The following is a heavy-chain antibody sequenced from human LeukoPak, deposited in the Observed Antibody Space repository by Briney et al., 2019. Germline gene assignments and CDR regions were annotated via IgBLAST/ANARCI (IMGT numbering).Heavy chain of an antibody. V-gene: IGHV4-38-2*02. CDR2: FFHSEAT. CDR1: GSSISSGHY. CDR3: ARSHTATAMQIYAFNI. J-gene: IGHJ3*02. D-gene: IGHD2-2*01. Sequence: SQTLSLTCTVSGSSISSGHYWGWIRQSPNKGLEWIGTFFHSEATFKNPSLKSRVTIPIDTSKNQFFLKLTSVTAADTAVYYCARSHTATAMQIYAFNIWGRGTMVTVSS.